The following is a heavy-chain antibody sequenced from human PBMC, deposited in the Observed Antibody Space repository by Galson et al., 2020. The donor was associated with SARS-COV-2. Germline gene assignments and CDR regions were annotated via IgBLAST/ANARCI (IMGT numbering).Heavy chain of an antibody. CDR1: GFTFSSYA. CDR3: AVFGVDYPQYYGMDV. Sequence: GESLKISCAASGFTFSSYAMSWVRQAPGKGLEWVSAISGSGGSTYYADSVKGRFTISRDNSKNTLYLQMNSLRAEDTAVYYCAVFGVDYPQYYGMDVWGQGTTVTVSS. D-gene: IGHD3-3*01. J-gene: IGHJ6*02. CDR2: ISGSGGST. V-gene: IGHV3-23*01.